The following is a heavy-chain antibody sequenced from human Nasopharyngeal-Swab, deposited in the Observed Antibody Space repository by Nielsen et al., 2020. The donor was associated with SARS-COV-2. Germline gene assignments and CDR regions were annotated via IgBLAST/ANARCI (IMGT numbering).Heavy chain of an antibody. Sequence: VRQMPGKGLEWVAVISYDGSNKYYADSVKGRFTISRDNSKNTLYLQMNSLRAEDTAVYYCARDGEGISLDYWGQGTLVTVSS. D-gene: IGHD3-10*01. J-gene: IGHJ4*02. CDR3: ARDGEGISLDY. V-gene: IGHV3-30*04. CDR2: ISYDGSNK.